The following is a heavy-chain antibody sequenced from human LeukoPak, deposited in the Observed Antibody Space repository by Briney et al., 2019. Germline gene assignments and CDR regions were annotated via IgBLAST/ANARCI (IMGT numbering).Heavy chain of an antibody. CDR2: IYTSGST. J-gene: IGHJ5*02. CDR1: GGSISSYY. V-gene: IGHV4-4*07. D-gene: IGHD6-19*01. CDR3: AREAGIAVAGTGWFDP. Sequence: SETLSLTCTVSGGSISSYYWSWIRQPAGKGLEWIGRIYTSGSTSYNPSLKSRVTMSVDTSKNQFSLKLSSVTAADTAVYYCAREAGIAVAGTGWFDPWGQGTLVTVSS.